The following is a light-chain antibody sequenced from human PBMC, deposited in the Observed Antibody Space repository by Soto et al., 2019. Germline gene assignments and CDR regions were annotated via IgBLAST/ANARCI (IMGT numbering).Light chain of an antibody. V-gene: IGKV3-15*01. CDR2: GAS. CDR3: QQYNNWWT. CDR1: HSVSSN. Sequence: EIVLTHSPGTLSCFSGERATLSFRASHSVSSNLAWYQQQPGPAPSLLIYGASTRATGIPARFSGSGSGTEFTLTISSLQSEDFAVYSCQQYNNWWTFGQGTKVDIK. J-gene: IGKJ1*01.